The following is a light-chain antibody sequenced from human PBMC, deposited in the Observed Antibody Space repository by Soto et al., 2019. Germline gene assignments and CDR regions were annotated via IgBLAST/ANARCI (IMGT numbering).Light chain of an antibody. CDR3: SSYTRSSTRV. CDR1: SSDIGGYNY. J-gene: IGLJ3*02. CDR2: EVS. V-gene: IGLV2-14*01. Sequence: QSALTQPASVSGSPGQSITISCSGTSSDIGGYNYVSWYQQHPGKAPKLMIYEVSNRPSGVSNRFSGSKSGNTASLTISGFQADDEADYYCSSYTRSSTRVFGRVTKLTVL.